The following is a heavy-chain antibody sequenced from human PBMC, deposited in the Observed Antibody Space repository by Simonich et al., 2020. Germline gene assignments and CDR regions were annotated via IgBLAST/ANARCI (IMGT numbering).Heavy chain of an antibody. Sequence: EVQLVESGGGLVKPGGSLRLSCAASGFTFSSYSMTWVRPAPGKGLGWGSSISSSSSYIYYADSVKGRFTISRDNAKNSLYLQMNSLRAEDTAVYYCARKRFLEWFFDYWGQGTLVTVSS. CDR1: GFTFSSYS. D-gene: IGHD3-3*01. J-gene: IGHJ4*02. CDR3: ARKRFLEWFFDY. CDR2: ISSSSSYI. V-gene: IGHV3-21*01.